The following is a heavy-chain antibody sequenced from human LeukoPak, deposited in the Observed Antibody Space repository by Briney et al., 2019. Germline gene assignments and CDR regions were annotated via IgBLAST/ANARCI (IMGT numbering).Heavy chain of an antibody. CDR3: ARVRGGYCSGGSCYRSSYYMDV. D-gene: IGHD2-15*01. Sequence: GGSLRLSCAASGFTFSSYAMHWVRQAPGKGLEYVSAISSNGGSTHYANSVKGRFTISRDNSKNTLYLQMGSLRAEDMAVYYCARVRGGYCSGGSCYRSSYYMDVWGKGTTVTVSS. CDR1: GFTFSSYA. CDR2: ISSNGGST. J-gene: IGHJ6*03. V-gene: IGHV3-64*01.